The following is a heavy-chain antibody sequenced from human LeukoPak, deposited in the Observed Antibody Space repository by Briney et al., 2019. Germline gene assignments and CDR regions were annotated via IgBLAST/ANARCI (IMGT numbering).Heavy chain of an antibody. CDR2: IYSSGST. CDR1: GGSISSYY. CDR3: ARAYSSSVFDY. V-gene: IGHV4-4*07. Sequence: SETLSLTCTVSGGSISSYYWNWIRQPAGKGLEWIGRIYSSGSTNYNPSLQSRVAMSVDTSKNQFSLNLSSVTAADTAVYYCARAYSSSVFDYWGQGTLVTVSS. D-gene: IGHD6-6*01. J-gene: IGHJ4*02.